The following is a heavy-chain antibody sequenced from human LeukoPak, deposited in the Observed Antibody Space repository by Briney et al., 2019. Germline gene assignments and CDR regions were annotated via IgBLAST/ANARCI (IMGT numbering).Heavy chain of an antibody. CDR3: AREHWLSDYYYGMDV. Sequence: SETLSLTCTVSGGXISSYYCSWIRQPPGKGLEWIGYIYSSGRTNYNPSLRSRLTISVDTSKNQFSLKLSSVTAADTAVYYCAREHWLSDYYYGMDVWGQGTTVTVSS. J-gene: IGHJ6*02. V-gene: IGHV4-59*01. CDR1: GGXISSYY. D-gene: IGHD3-9*01. CDR2: IYSSGRT.